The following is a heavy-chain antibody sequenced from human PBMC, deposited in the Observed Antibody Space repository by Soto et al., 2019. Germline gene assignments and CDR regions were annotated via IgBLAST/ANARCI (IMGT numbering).Heavy chain of an antibody. V-gene: IGHV1-69*13. CDR1: GGTFSSYA. D-gene: IGHD1-1*01. CDR3: ARDLELEPGFFDY. J-gene: IGHJ4*02. CDR2: IIPIFGTA. Sequence: SVKVSCKASGGTFSSYAISWVRQAPGQGLEWMGGIIPIFGTANYAQKFQGRVTITADESTSTAYMELSSLRSEDTAVYYCARDLELEPGFFDYWGQGTLVTVSS.